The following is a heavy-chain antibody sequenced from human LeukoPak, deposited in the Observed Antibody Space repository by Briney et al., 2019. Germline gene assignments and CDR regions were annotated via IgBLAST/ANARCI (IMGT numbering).Heavy chain of an antibody. D-gene: IGHD1-14*01. J-gene: IGHJ4*02. Sequence: SETLSLTCTVSGGSISSYFWSWIRQPPGKGLEWIGYISYSGSTNYNPSLKSRVTISVDTSKNQFSLRLSSVTAADTAVYYCARQGYNVTAGGDYFDYWGQGTLVTVSS. CDR2: ISYSGST. CDR1: GGSISSYF. CDR3: ARQGYNVTAGGDYFDY. V-gene: IGHV4-59*08.